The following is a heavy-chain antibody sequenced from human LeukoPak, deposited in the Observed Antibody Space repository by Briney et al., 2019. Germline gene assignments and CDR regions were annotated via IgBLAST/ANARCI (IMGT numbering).Heavy chain of an antibody. Sequence: GGSLRLSCAASGFTFSNYWMSWVRQAPGKGLEWVANIKQDGSERFYVDSVRGRFTISRDNAKNSLFLQIHSLRAEDTAVYYCATALHSSSWSFDYWGQGTLVAVSS. CDR1: GFTFSNYW. CDR2: IKQDGSER. CDR3: ATALHSSSWSFDY. V-gene: IGHV3-7*01. D-gene: IGHD6-13*01. J-gene: IGHJ4*02.